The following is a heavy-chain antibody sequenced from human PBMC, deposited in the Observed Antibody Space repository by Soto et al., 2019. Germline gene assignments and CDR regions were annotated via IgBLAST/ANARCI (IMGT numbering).Heavy chain of an antibody. CDR2: LSAYNGNT. CDR1: GYPFTSYG. J-gene: IGHJ4*02. CDR3: ARDSPPVDY. V-gene: IGHV1-18*01. Sequence: QVQLVQSGAEVKKPGASVTVSCKASGYPFTSYGISWVRQAPGQGIEWMGRLSAYNGNTKYAQKLQGRVNVTTERPTSTAYMELRSLRSDDTAVYYCARDSPPVDYWGQGTLFTVSS.